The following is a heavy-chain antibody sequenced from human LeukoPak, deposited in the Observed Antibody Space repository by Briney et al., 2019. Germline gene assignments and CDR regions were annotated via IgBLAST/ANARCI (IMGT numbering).Heavy chain of an antibody. CDR3: ARGPTLTAILF. J-gene: IGHJ4*02. V-gene: IGHV4-34*01. D-gene: IGHD2-21*02. Sequence: SETLSLTCAVYGGSFSGYYWSWIRQPPGKGLEWIGEINHSGSTYYNPSLKSRVTISVDTSKNQFSLKLSSVTAADTAVYYCARGPTLTAILFWGQGTLVTVSS. CDR1: GGSFSGYY. CDR2: INHSGST.